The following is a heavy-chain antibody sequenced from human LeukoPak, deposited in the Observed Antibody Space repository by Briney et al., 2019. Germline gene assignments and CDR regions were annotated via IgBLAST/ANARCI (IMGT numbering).Heavy chain of an antibody. J-gene: IGHJ3*02. D-gene: IGHD1-26*01. Sequence: ASVKVSCKASGGTFSSYAISWVRQAPGQGLEWMGGIIPIFGTANYAQKFQGRVTITADESTSTAYMELSSLRSEDTAVYYCARGKSSYSGSYVGAFDIWGQGTMVTVSS. CDR1: GGTFSSYA. V-gene: IGHV1-69*13. CDR2: IIPIFGTA. CDR3: ARGKSSYSGSYVGAFDI.